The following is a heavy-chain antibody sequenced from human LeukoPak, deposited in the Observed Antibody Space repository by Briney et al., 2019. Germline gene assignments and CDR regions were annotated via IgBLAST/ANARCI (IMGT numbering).Heavy chain of an antibody. J-gene: IGHJ6*02. CDR1: GFTFSSYA. V-gene: IGHV3-23*01. Sequence: GGSLRLSCAASGFTFSSYAMSWVRQAPGKGLEWVSAISGSGGSTYYADSVKGRFTISRDNSKNTLYLQMNSLRAEDTAVYYCASQGCIAAHGCHYGMDVWGQGTTVAVSS. CDR2: ISGSGGST. D-gene: IGHD6-6*01. CDR3: ASQGCIAAHGCHYGMDV.